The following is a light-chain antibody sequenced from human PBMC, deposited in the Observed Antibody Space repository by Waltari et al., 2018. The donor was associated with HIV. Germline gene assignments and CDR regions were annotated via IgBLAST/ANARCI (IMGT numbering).Light chain of an antibody. CDR1: SGSIGSNY. CDR3: QSYDDTDVV. Sequence: NFMLTQPHSVSESPGKTVTIYCTRSSGSIGSNYVQWYQQRPGSFFITLIYEDDQRPSGVPDRFSGSIDSSSNSATLTISGLKTDDEADYYCQSYDDTDVVFGGGTKLTVL. J-gene: IGLJ2*01. V-gene: IGLV6-57*01. CDR2: EDD.